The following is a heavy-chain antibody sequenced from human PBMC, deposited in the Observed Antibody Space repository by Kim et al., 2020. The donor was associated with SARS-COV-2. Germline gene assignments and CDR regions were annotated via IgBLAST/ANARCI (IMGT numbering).Heavy chain of an antibody. J-gene: IGHJ4*03. CDR2: IFGSGTTK. CDR3: AREPDYSAFDH. CDR1: GFTFSSYE. D-gene: IGHD4-4*01. Sequence: GGPLRLSCTASGFTFSSYEMNWVRQAPGKGLEWVAYIFGSGTTKYYADSVRGRFTISRDNDKNTLFLQMNSLRAEDTAVYYCAREPDYSAFDHLGLGTLV. V-gene: IGHV3-48*03.